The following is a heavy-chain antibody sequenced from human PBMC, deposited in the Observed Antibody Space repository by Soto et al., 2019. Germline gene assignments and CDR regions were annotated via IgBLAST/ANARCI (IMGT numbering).Heavy chain of an antibody. CDR3: ARKEAGGDV. Sequence: QVHLVQSGAEVKKPESSVKVSCKASGGSFSSYPISWVRQAPGQGLEWMGGIIPIFGTTNFAQRFQGRVRITADESTGTAYMELSSLRSEDTAVYYCARKEAGGDVWGKGTTVTVSS. V-gene: IGHV1-69*01. D-gene: IGHD2-15*01. CDR1: GGSFSSYP. CDR2: IIPIFGTT. J-gene: IGHJ6*03.